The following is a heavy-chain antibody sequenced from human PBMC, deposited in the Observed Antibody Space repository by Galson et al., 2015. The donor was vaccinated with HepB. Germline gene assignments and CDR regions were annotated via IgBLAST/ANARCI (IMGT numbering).Heavy chain of an antibody. D-gene: IGHD2-21*02. J-gene: IGHJ3*01. CDR1: GNSLGNYW. CDR3: AVSSQVVATTRDSFDV. Sequence: QSGAEVKEPGESLKISCKGSGNSLGNYWFGWARQMPGKGLEWMGIIYSGDSDTRYSPTFQGHVTMSADNSINTAYLQWSSLKASDTAIYYCAVSSQVVATTRDSFDVWGQGTTVTVSS. CDR2: IYSGDSDT. V-gene: IGHV5-51*01.